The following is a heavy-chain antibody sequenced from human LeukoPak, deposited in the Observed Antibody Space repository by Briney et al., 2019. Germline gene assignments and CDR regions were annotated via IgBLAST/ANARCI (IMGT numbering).Heavy chain of an antibody. V-gene: IGHV3-7*01. CDR3: VADLGDYADF. J-gene: IGHJ4*02. CDR2: IKQDGSEK. Sequence: GGSLRLSCAASGFTFSSYWMSWVRQAPGKGLEWVANIKQDGSEKDYVDSVKGRFTISRDNAKSTLYLQMNSLKVEDTAVYYCVADLGDYADFWGQGTLVTVSS. CDR1: GFTFSSYW.